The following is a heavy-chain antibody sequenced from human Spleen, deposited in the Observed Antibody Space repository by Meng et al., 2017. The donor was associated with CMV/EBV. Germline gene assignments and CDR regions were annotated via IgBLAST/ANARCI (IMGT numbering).Heavy chain of an antibody. Sequence: SETLSLTCAVYGVSFSDYYWSWIRQPPGKGLEWIGEINHSGNTKCNPSLESRVTISVDTSKNQFSLKLSSVTAADTAVYYCARFRNILTGCFDYWGQGTLVTVSS. D-gene: IGHD3-9*01. CDR1: GVSFSDYY. CDR2: INHSGNT. V-gene: IGHV4-34*01. CDR3: ARFRNILTGCFDY. J-gene: IGHJ4*02.